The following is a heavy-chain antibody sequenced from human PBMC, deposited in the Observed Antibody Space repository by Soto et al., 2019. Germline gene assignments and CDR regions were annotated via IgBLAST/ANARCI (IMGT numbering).Heavy chain of an antibody. D-gene: IGHD4-17*01. J-gene: IGHJ6*03. CDR3: AGGLRHYYYYMDV. CDR1: GGSISSYY. V-gene: IGHV4-59*01. Sequence: KPSETLSLTCTVSGGSISSYYWSWIRQPPGKGLEWIGYIYYSGSTNYNPSLKSRVTISVDTSKNQFSLKLSSVTAADTAVYYCAGGLRHYYYYMDVWGKGTTVTVSS. CDR2: IYYSGST.